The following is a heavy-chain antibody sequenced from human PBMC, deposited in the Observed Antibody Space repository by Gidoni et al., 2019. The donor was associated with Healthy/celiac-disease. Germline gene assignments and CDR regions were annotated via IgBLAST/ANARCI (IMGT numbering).Heavy chain of an antibody. D-gene: IGHD5-12*01. J-gene: IGHJ4*02. CDR3: TRPGTVATIVDY. Sequence: EVQLVESGGGLVQPGGSLKLSCAASGFTFSGSAMHWVRQASGKGLEWVGRIRSKANSYATAYAASVKGRFTISRDDSKNTAYLQMNSLKTEDTAVYYCTRPGTVATIVDYWGQGTLVTVSS. CDR2: IRSKANSYAT. CDR1: GFTFSGSA. V-gene: IGHV3-73*02.